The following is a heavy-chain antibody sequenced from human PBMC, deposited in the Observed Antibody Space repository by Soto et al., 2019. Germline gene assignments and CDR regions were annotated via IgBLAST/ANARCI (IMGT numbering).Heavy chain of an antibody. CDR2: INHSEST. J-gene: IGHJ4*02. CDR3: ARDKITGLFDY. CDR1: GGSFSGYY. D-gene: IGHD2-8*02. Sequence: VQLQQSGAGLLKPSENLSLTCDVYGGSFSGYYWTWIRQPPGPGLEWIGEINHSESTTYNPSLNLRVTILVDTAKNLFSLKPTAVTAAQTALYYCARDKITGLFDYWGQGTLVIGSS. V-gene: IGHV4-34*01.